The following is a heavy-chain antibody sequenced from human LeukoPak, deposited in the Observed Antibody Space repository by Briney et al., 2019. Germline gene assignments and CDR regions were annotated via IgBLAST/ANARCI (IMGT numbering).Heavy chain of an antibody. J-gene: IGHJ3*02. V-gene: IGHV3-48*03. D-gene: IGHD6-19*01. CDR3: AKRLFSSGWSAFDI. Sequence: GGSLRLSCAASGFSFSSYEMNWVRQAPGKGLEWVSYISSSGTSTYYADSVKGRFTISRDNAKNSLSLQMNSLRVEDTAVYYCAKRLFSSGWSAFDIWGQGTMVTVSS. CDR2: ISSSGTST. CDR1: GFSFSSYE.